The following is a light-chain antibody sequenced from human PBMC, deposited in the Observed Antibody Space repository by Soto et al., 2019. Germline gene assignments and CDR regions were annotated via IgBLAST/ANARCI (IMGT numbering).Light chain of an antibody. CDR3: QQRSNWPLT. J-gene: IGKJ4*01. V-gene: IGKV3-11*01. CDR2: GAS. Sequence: EIVLTQSPATLSSSPGERATLSCRASQGVNSYLAWYQQKPGQAPRLLIYGASNRATGIPPRFSGSGSGTDFTLTISSLEPEDFAVYYCQQRSNWPLTFGGGTKVEIK. CDR1: QGVNSY.